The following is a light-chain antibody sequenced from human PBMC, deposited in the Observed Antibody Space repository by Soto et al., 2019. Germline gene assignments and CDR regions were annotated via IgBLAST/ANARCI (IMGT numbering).Light chain of an antibody. CDR2: DAS. CDR3: QQRSGWPRT. Sequence: EIVLTQSPATLSLSPGERATLSCRASQSVNSFLAWYQQKPGQAPRLLIYDASNRAPGIPARFSGSGSWTDFTLTISSLEPEDFALYYCQQRSGWPRTFGRGTNLEFK. J-gene: IGKJ2*01. CDR1: QSVNSF. V-gene: IGKV3-11*01.